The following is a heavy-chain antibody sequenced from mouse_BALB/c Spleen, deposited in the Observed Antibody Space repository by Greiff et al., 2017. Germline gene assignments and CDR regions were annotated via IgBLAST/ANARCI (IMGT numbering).Heavy chain of an antibody. Sequence: VQLQQSGAELVKPGASVKLSCKASGYTFTSYYMYWVKQRPGQGLEWIGEINPSNGGTNFNEKFKSKATLTVDKSSSTAYMQLSSPTSEDSAVYYCTRGDYGSSLGYWGQGTTLTVSS. CDR2: INPSNGGT. CDR3: TRGDYGSSLGY. J-gene: IGHJ2*01. V-gene: IGHV1S81*02. D-gene: IGHD1-1*01. CDR1: GYTFTSYY.